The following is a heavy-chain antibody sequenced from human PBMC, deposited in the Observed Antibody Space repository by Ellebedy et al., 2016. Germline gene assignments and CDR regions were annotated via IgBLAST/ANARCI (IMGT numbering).Heavy chain of an antibody. V-gene: IGHV3-15*01. CDR1: GFTFSNTW. D-gene: IGHD2-15*01. CDR3: TTVRCRGGSCPFDY. CDR2: IKSKTDGGTT. J-gene: IGHJ4*02. Sequence: GGSLRLXCAASGFTFSNTWMSWVRQAPGKGLEWVGLIKSKTDGGTTDYAAPVKGRFTISRDDSKNTLFLQMNSLKSEDTAVYYCTTVRCRGGSCPFDYWGQGTLVTVSS.